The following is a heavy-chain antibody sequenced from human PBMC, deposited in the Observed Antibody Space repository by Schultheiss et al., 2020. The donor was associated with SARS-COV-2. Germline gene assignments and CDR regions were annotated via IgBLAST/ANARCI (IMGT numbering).Heavy chain of an antibody. V-gene: IGHV4-59*12. Sequence: SETLSLTCTVSSVSISSYYWSWIRQPPGKGLEWIGSIYYSGSTYYNPSLKSRVTISVDTSKNQFSLKLSSVTAADTAVYYCASQKGVGPWVYWGQGTLVTVSS. D-gene: IGHD3-16*01. CDR2: IYYSGST. J-gene: IGHJ4*02. CDR3: ASQKGVGPWVY. CDR1: SVSISSYY.